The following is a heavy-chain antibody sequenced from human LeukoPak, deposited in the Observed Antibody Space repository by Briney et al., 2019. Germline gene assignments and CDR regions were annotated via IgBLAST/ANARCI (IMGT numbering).Heavy chain of an antibody. CDR1: GGSISSSSYY. CDR3: ARGRIAAAGTRRDNKYYFDY. D-gene: IGHD6-13*01. Sequence: SETLSLTCTVSGGSISSSSYYWGWIRQPPGKGLEWLGSIYHSGTTYYNPSLKSRVTISLDTSKNQFSLKLSSVTAADTAVYYCARGRIAAAGTRRDNKYYFDYWGQGTLVTVSS. V-gene: IGHV4-39*07. J-gene: IGHJ4*02. CDR2: IYHSGTT.